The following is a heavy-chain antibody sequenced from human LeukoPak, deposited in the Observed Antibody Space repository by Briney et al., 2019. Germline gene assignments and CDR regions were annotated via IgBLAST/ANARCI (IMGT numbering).Heavy chain of an antibody. CDR1: GFTFSSYG. D-gene: IGHD3-22*01. V-gene: IGHV3-30*02. J-gene: IGHJ4*02. Sequence: GGSLRLSCAASGFTFSSYGMHWVRQAPGKGLEWVAFIRYDGSNKYYADSVKGRFTISRDNSKNTLYLQMNSLRAEDTAVYYCAKGRPYDSSGYYYYWGQGTLVTVSS. CDR2: IRYDGSNK. CDR3: AKGRPYDSSGYYYY.